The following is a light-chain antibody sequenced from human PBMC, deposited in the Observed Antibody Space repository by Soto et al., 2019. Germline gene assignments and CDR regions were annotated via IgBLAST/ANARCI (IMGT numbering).Light chain of an antibody. J-gene: IGKJ2*01. CDR1: QGISSY. CDR2: AAS. CDR3: QQSYITPYA. V-gene: IGKV1-39*01. Sequence: DILMTQSPSSLSASEGDRVTITCRASQGISSYLNWYQQKPGKAPKLLIYAASSLQSGVPSRFSGSGSGTDFTLTISSLQAEDFATYICQQSYITPYAFGQGTKLEIK.